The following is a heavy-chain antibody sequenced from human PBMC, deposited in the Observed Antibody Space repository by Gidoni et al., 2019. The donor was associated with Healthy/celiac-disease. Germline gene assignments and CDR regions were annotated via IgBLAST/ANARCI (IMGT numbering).Heavy chain of an antibody. J-gene: IGHJ5*02. V-gene: IGHV3-15*01. CDR3: TTEGSSNIVVVPA. Sequence: EVQLVESGGGLVKPGGSLRLSCAASGFTFSNAWMSWVRQAPGKGLEWVGRIKSKTDGGTTDYAAPVKGRFTISRDDSKNTLYLQMNSLKTEDTAVYYCTTEGSSNIVVVPAWGQGTLVTVSS. D-gene: IGHD2-21*01. CDR2: IKSKTDGGTT. CDR1: GFTFSNAW.